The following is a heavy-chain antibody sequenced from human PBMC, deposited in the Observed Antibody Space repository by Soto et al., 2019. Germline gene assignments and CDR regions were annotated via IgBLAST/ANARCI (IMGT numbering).Heavy chain of an antibody. CDR2: YDVEAGET. Sequence: GASVKVSCKVSGYTVSELSMHWVRQAPGKGFEWMGGYDVEAGETIYAQKFQGRVTMADDTSTETAYMELSSLRSEDTAVYYCARDLGGWPDYWGQGTLVTVSS. J-gene: IGHJ4*02. CDR1: GYTVSELS. D-gene: IGHD2-15*01. V-gene: IGHV1-24*01. CDR3: ARDLGGWPDY.